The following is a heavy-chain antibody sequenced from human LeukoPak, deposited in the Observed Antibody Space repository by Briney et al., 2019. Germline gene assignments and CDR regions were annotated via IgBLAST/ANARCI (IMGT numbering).Heavy chain of an antibody. Sequence: GRSLSLSCAASGFTFSSYGMHWVRQAPGKGLEWVAVIWYDGSNKYYADSVKGRFTISRDNSKNTLHLQMNSLRAEDTAVYYCASDKDSWYFDYWGQGTLVTVSS. V-gene: IGHV3-33*01. J-gene: IGHJ4*02. D-gene: IGHD6-13*01. CDR2: IWYDGSNK. CDR1: GFTFSSYG. CDR3: ASDKDSWYFDY.